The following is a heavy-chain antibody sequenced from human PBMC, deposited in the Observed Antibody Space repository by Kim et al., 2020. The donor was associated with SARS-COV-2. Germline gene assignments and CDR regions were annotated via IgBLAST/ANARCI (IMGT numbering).Heavy chain of an antibody. J-gene: IGHJ4*02. D-gene: IGHD1-26*01. V-gene: IGHV3-48*02. Sequence: ADAGQGRFVVSRDNAKTSLYLQMNSLGEEDTAIYYCARVVRGSGTDFYDYWGQGTRVTVSS. CDR3: ARVVRGSGTDFYDY.